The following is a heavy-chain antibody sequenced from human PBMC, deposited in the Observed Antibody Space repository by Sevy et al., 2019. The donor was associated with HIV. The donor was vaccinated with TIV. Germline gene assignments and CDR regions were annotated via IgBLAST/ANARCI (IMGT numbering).Heavy chain of an antibody. V-gene: IGHV5-51*01. J-gene: IGHJ6*02. CDR3: ARQIAAAGTSGGMDV. D-gene: IGHD6-13*01. Sequence: GESLKISCKGSGYSFTSYWIGWVRQMPGKGLEWMGIIYPGDSDTRYSPPFQGQVTIPADKSISTAYLQWSSLKASDTAMYYCARQIAAAGTSGGMDVWGQGTTVTVSS. CDR2: IYPGDSDT. CDR1: GYSFTSYW.